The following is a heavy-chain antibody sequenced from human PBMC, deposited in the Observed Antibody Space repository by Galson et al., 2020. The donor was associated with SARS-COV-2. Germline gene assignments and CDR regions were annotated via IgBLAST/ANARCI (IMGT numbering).Heavy chain of an antibody. D-gene: IGHD4-17*01. J-gene: IGHJ4*02. V-gene: IGHV1-69*13. CDR1: GGTFSSYA. CDR3: ARDQYDYGDYFSDY. CDR2: IIPIFGTA. Sequence: SVKVSCKASGGTFSSYAISWVRQAPGQGLEWMGGIIPIFGTANYAQKFQGRVTLTADESTSTAYMELSSLRSEDTAVYYCARDQYDYGDYFSDYWGQGTLVTVSS.